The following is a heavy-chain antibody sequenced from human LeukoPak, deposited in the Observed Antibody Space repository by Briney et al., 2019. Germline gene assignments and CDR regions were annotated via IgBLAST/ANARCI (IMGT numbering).Heavy chain of an antibody. J-gene: IGHJ4*02. D-gene: IGHD5-12*01. CDR2: ISSTNSYI. Sequence: PGGSLRLSCAASGFTFSSYSMNWVRQAPGKGLEWVSSISSTNSYIYYADSVKGRFTISRDNAKNSLYLQMNSLRAEDTAVYYCARGGYSGYNFDYWGQGTLVTVSS. V-gene: IGHV3-21*01. CDR3: ARGGYSGYNFDY. CDR1: GFTFSSYS.